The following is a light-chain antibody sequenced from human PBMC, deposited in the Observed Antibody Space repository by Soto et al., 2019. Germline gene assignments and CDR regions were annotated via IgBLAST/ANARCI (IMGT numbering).Light chain of an antibody. V-gene: IGKV3-20*01. CDR2: GAS. CDR1: QRVTSSY. CDR3: QQYGSSPLT. J-gene: IGKJ1*01. Sequence: EIVLTQSPGTLSLSPGERATLSCRASQRVTSSYLAWHQQKPGQAPRLLIYGASKRATGIPDRFSGSGSGTAFTLTISRLEPEDFAVYYCQQYGSSPLTFGQGTKVEIK.